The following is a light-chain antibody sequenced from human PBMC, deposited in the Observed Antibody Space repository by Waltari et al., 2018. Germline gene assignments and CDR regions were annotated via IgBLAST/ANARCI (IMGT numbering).Light chain of an antibody. CDR2: EDT. Sequence: SYELTQQPSVSVSPGQTARITCSGHELPSKYAYWFRQKSGQAPRLVIYEDTKRPSGIPERLSGSSSGTVATLTITGAQVDDEADYYCYSSDSTGLRVFGGGTTVVVL. CDR3: YSSDSTGLRV. J-gene: IGLJ1*01. CDR1: ELPSKY. V-gene: IGLV3-10*01.